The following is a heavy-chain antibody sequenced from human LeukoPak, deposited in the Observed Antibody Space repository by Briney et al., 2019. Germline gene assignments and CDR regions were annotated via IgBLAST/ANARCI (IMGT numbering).Heavy chain of an antibody. Sequence: ASVKVSCKVSGYTLTELSMHWVRQAPGKGLEWMGGFDPEDGETIYAQKFQGRVTMTRDTSISTAYMELSRLRSDDTAVYYCARLSSAERSDWGQGTLVTVSS. CDR1: GYTLTELS. J-gene: IGHJ1*01. CDR2: FDPEDGET. V-gene: IGHV1-24*01. CDR3: ARLSSAERSD. D-gene: IGHD4/OR15-4a*01.